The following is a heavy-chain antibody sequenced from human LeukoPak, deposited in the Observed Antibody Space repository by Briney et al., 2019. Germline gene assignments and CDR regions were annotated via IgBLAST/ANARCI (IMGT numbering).Heavy chain of an antibody. J-gene: IGHJ4*02. CDR2: ISGSGGST. D-gene: IGHD3-22*01. CDR3: ARVFRPTRLYDSSGYSGGIVDY. V-gene: IGHV3-23*01. CDR1: GFTFSSYA. Sequence: GGSLRLSCAASGFTFSSYAMSWVRQAPGKGLEWVSAISGSGGSTYYADSVKGRFTISRDNSKNTLYLQMNSLRAEDTAVYYCARVFRPTRLYDSSGYSGGIVDYWGQGTLVTVSS.